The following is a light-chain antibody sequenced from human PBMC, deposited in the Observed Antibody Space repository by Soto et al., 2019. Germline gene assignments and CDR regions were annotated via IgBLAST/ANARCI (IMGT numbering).Light chain of an antibody. V-gene: IGKV3-20*01. Sequence: EIVLTQSPGTLSLSPGERATLSCRANQSVSSSYLAWYQQRSGQAPRLLIYGAASRCTGIPDRFSGSGSGTDFTVTISSLEPEDVAAYYCEQYCSSPPYTFGQGTKLEIK. J-gene: IGKJ2*01. CDR3: EQYCSSPPYT. CDR2: GAA. CDR1: QSVSSSY.